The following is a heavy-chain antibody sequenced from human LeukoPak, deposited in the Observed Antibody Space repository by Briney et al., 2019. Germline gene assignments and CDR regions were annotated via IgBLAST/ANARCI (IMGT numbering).Heavy chain of an antibody. CDR3: ARDAGIVAFDI. D-gene: IGHD2-15*01. CDR2: ISSGLNM. J-gene: IGHJ3*02. Sequence: PGGSLRLSCVASGFTFGGYTINWVRLAPGKGLEWVSSISSGLNMYFAESVKGRFTISRDSARNSVSLQLNSLRVEDTAVYYCARDAGIVAFDIWGQGTVVTVSS. CDR1: GFTFGGYT. V-gene: IGHV3-21*01.